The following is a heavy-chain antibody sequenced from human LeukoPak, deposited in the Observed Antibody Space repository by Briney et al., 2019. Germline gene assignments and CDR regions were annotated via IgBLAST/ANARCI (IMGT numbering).Heavy chain of an antibody. CDR2: IYDSGST. CDR3: ASYYDSSFDY. D-gene: IGHD3-22*01. V-gene: IGHV4-39*01. J-gene: IGHJ4*02. Sequence: SETLSLTCTVSGGSIRSSYYYWGWIRQPPGKGLEWIGSIYDSGSTYYNPSLKSRVTISVDTSKNQFSLKLNSVTAADTAVYYCASYYDSSFDYWGQGTLVTVSS. CDR1: GGSIRSSYYY.